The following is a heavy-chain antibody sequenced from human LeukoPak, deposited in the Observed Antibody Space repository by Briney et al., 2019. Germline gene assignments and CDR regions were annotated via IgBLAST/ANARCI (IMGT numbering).Heavy chain of an antibody. J-gene: IGHJ4*02. CDR3: ARDSGGSGYYYNPLPFDY. Sequence: GGSLRLSRAAYGFTFDDYGMSWVRQAPGKGLEWVSGINWNGGSTGYADSVKGRFTISGDNAKNSLYLQMNSLRAEDTALYYCARDSGGSGYYYNPLPFDYWGQGTLVTVSS. V-gene: IGHV3-20*04. D-gene: IGHD3-22*01. CDR1: GFTFDDYG. CDR2: INWNGGST.